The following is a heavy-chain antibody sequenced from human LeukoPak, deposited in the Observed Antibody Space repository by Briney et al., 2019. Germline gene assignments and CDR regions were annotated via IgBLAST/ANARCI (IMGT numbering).Heavy chain of an antibody. J-gene: IGHJ6*03. D-gene: IGHD3-3*01. CDR3: ARGAPITIFGVVTLGGYYMDV. V-gene: IGHV1-8*01. CDR1: GYTFTSYD. Sequence: ASVKVSSKASGYTFTSYDINWVRQATGQGLEWMAWMNPNSGNTGYAQKFQGRVTMTRNTSISTAYMELSSLRSEDTAVYYCARGAPITIFGVVTLGGYYMDVWGKGTTVTVSS. CDR2: MNPNSGNT.